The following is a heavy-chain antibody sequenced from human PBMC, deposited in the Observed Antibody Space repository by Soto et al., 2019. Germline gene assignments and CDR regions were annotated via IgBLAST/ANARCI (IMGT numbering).Heavy chain of an antibody. CDR1: GFTFSSYS. CDR2: ITSSSSTL. V-gene: IGHV3-48*02. Sequence: RRLSCAASGFTFSSYSMSWVRQAPGKGLEWVSYITSSSSTLYYADSVEGRFTISRDNAKNSLYLQMNSLRDEDTAVYYCARVYYYDSSALFDPWGQGTLVTVS. J-gene: IGHJ5*02. D-gene: IGHD3-22*01. CDR3: ARVYYYDSSALFDP.